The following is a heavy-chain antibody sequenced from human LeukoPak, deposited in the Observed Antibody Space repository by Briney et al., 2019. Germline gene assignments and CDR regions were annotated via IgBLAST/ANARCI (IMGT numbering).Heavy chain of an antibody. V-gene: IGHV4-39*07. CDR2: IYYSGST. Sequence: SETLSLTCTVSGGSISSSSYYWGWIRQPPGKGLEWIGSIYYSGSTYYNPSLKSRVTISVDTSKNQFSLKLSSVTAADTAVYYCARDLGSPSWFDPWGQGTLVTVSS. D-gene: IGHD1-26*01. J-gene: IGHJ5*02. CDR1: GGSISSSSYY. CDR3: ARDLGSPSWFDP.